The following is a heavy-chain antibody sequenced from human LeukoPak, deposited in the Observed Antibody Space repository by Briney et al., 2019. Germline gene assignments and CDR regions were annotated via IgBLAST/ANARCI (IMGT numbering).Heavy chain of an antibody. CDR1: GGSISSSHYY. D-gene: IGHD3-10*01. V-gene: IGHV4-39*07. J-gene: IGHJ6*02. CDR2: IYSGGTT. Sequence: SETLSLTCTVSGGSISSSHYYWGWIRQPPGKGLEWIGSIYSGGTTSYSPSLESRVTISVDTSENQFSLKLSSVTAADTAIYYCAKPLRGGTPYYYYAMDVWGQGTTVTVSS. CDR3: AKPLRGGTPYYYYAMDV.